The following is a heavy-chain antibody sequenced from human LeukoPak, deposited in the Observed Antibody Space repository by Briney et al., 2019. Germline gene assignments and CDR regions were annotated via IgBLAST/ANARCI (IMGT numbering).Heavy chain of an antibody. CDR1: GFTSSIYD. V-gene: IGHV3-30*02. J-gene: IGHJ4*02. D-gene: IGHD6-19*01. CDR3: ARGQWLVRGTPYYLDY. CDR2: IRNDGTDK. Sequence: GGSLRLSCAASGFTSSIYDMHWVRQAPGKGLEWVAFIRNDGTDKYYADSVKGRFTISRDNSKNTLYLQMNSLKSEDTAVYYCARGQWLVRGTPYYLDYWGQGTLVTVSS.